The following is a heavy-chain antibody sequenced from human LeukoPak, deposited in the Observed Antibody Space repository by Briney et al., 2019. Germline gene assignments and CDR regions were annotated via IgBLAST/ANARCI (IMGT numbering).Heavy chain of an antibody. CDR3: ARVGIGIAAAGNFDY. Sequence: ASVKVSCKASGGTFSSYAISWVRQAPGQGLEWMGGIIPIFGTANYAQKFQGRVTMTRDMSTSTVYMELSSLRSEDTAVYYCARVGIGIAAAGNFDYWGQGTLVTVSS. D-gene: IGHD6-13*01. J-gene: IGHJ4*02. CDR2: IIPIFGTA. CDR1: GGTFSSYA. V-gene: IGHV1-69*05.